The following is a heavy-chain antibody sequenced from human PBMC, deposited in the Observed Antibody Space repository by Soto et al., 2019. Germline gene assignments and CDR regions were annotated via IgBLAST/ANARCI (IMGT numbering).Heavy chain of an antibody. CDR3: ARGKWNYYYGFDV. CDR1: EFTFDKYY. J-gene: IGHJ6*02. D-gene: IGHD1-20*01. V-gene: IGHV3-7*01. Sequence: LRLSFAASEFTFDKYYMTWVRQAPGKGPEWVANIKPDGSEQYYVDSVKGRFTISRDNANNSLYLQMNSLRAEDTAVYFCARGKWNYYYGFDVWGQGTTVTVSS. CDR2: IKPDGSEQ.